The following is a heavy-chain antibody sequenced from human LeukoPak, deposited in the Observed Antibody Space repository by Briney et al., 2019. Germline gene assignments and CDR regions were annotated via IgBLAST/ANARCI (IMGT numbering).Heavy chain of an antibody. CDR1: GYTFTSYG. CDR3: ARVAICGGDCYFVTDWFDS. D-gene: IGHD2-21*02. V-gene: IGHV1-2*02. CDR2: INPNSGGT. Sequence: ASVKVSCKASGYTFTSYGISWVRQAPGQGLEWMGWINPNSGGTNYAQKFQGRVTMTRDTSISTAYMELSRLRSEDTAVYYCARVAICGGDCYFVTDWFDSWGQGTLVTVSS. J-gene: IGHJ5*01.